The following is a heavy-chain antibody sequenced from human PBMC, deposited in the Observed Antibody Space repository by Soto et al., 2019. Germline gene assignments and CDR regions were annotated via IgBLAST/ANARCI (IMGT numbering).Heavy chain of an antibody. CDR2: ISTHNGNT. J-gene: IGHJ3*01. CDR1: VFTSSG. V-gene: IGHV1-18*04. D-gene: IGHD3-3*01. CDR3: AREGILGLFDAYDL. Sequence: ASVKVSCKASVFTSSGISWVRRAPGQRLERMGWISTHNGNTIYAQKFQGRVIMTMDTSTTTVYMELRSLRPDDTAVYLCAREGILGLFDAYDLWGQGTMVTVSS.